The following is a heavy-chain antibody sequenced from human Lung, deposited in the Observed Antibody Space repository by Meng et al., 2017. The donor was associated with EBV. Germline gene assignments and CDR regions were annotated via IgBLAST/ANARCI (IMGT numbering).Heavy chain of an antibody. CDR1: GFSFSRFW. V-gene: IGHV3-74*01. CDR3: SRDLAGPFDD. J-gene: IGHJ4*02. CDR2: TNEDGGIT. Sequence: EGQVVESGGGLVQPGGSLRLSCAVSGFSFSRFWMHWVRQVPGKGLVWVARTNEDGGITTYADSVKGRFIISRDNTRNTLYLQMYSLRDDDTGVYFCSRDLAGPFDDWGQGTLVTVSS.